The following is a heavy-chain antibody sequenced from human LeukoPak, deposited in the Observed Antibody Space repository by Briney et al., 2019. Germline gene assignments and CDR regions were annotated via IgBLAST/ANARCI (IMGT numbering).Heavy chain of an antibody. CDR3: AKAGNYYDTTGHPGEDAFDM. CDR1: GFTFGDYG. J-gene: IGHJ3*02. CDR2: ISWNSGSI. Sequence: GRSLRLSCAASGFTFGDYGMHWVRQAPGKGLEWVSGISWNSGSIGYSDSVKGRFTISRGNAKNSLYLQLNSLRPEDTAWYYCAKAGNYYDTTGHPGEDAFDMWGQGTMVTVSS. V-gene: IGHV3-9*01. D-gene: IGHD3-22*01.